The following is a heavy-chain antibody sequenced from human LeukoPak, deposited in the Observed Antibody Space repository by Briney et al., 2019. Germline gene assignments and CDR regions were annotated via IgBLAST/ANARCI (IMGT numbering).Heavy chain of an antibody. CDR2: INSDGSST. CDR3: ARGAYGSGSYYPEH. V-gene: IGHV3-74*01. D-gene: IGHD3-10*01. Sequence: GGSLRLSCAASGFTFRSYWMHWVRQAPGKGLVWVSRINSDGSSTSYADSVQGRFTISRDNAKNTLFLQMNNLRAEDTAVYYCARGAYGSGSYYPEHWGQGTLVTVSS. J-gene: IGHJ4*02. CDR1: GFTFRSYW.